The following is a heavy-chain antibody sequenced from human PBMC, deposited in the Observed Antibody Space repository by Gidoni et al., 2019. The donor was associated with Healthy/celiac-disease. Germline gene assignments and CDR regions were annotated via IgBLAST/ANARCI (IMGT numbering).Heavy chain of an antibody. Sequence: QVQLVQSGAEVTKPGASVKVSCKASGYTFTIYGISWVRQAPGQGLEWMGWISAYNCNTNYAQKLQGRVNMTTDTSTSTAYMELRSLRSDDTAVYYCARDRYRFLGSSGYSFDYWGQGTLVTVSS. D-gene: IGHD3-22*01. CDR3: ARDRYRFLGSSGYSFDY. J-gene: IGHJ4*02. V-gene: IGHV1-18*01. CDR1: GYTFTIYG. CDR2: ISAYNCNT.